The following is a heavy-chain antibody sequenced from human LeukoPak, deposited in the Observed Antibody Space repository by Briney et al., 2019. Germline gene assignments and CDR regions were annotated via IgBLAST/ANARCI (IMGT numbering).Heavy chain of an antibody. CDR1: GGSISSGGYY. CDR2: IYHSGST. J-gene: IGHJ4*02. CDR3: ARVEMATSY. V-gene: IGHV4-30-2*01. Sequence: SETLSLTCTVSGGSISSGGYYWSWIRQPPGKGLEWIGYIYHSGSTYYNPSLKSRVTISVDTSKNQFSLKLSSVTVADTAVYYCARVEMATSYWGQGTLVTVSS. D-gene: IGHD5-24*01.